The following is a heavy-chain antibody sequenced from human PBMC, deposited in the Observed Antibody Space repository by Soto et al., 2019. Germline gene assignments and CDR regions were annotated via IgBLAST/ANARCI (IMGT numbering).Heavy chain of an antibody. Sequence: SETLSLTCNVSGGSVSDNAYSWTWIRQPPGKGLEWIGYIFHTGSAYYNPSLKSRVTLSVDRSKNKFSLRLTSVTAADTAIYYCARGQSNWDKNLFAPWGQRTMVTVSS. J-gene: IGHJ5*02. CDR2: IFHTGSA. D-gene: IGHD1-26*01. CDR3: ARGQSNWDKNLFAP. CDR1: GGSVSDNAYS. V-gene: IGHV4-30-2*01.